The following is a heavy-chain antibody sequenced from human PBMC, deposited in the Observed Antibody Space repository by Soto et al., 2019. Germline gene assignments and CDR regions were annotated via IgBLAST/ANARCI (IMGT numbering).Heavy chain of an antibody. Sequence: SETLSLTCTVSGGSISSYYWSWIRQPPGKGLEWIGYIYYSGSTNYNPSLKSRVTISVVTSKNQFSLKLSSVTAADTAVYYCARRYGASFDDWGQGTLVTVSS. CDR3: ARRYGASFDD. V-gene: IGHV4-59*01. CDR1: GGSISSYY. J-gene: IGHJ4*02. D-gene: IGHD4-17*01. CDR2: IYYSGST.